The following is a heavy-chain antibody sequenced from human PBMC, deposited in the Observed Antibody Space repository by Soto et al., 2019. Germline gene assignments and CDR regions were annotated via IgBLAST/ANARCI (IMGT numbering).Heavy chain of an antibody. CDR2: ISYTGAT. D-gene: IGHD2-15*01. CDR1: GGSISRGAYF. Sequence: QVHLQESGPGQVRPSQTLSLSCSVSGGSISRGAYFWTWIRQFPGKGLEWIAYISYTGATYYNPSLKSRVTIFADTSKNQFSLKLNSVTSADTAVYYCASGGPVSVSPAWQLLGYFDYWGQGTLVTVSS. CDR3: ASGGPVSVSPAWQLLGYFDY. V-gene: IGHV4-31*03. J-gene: IGHJ4*02.